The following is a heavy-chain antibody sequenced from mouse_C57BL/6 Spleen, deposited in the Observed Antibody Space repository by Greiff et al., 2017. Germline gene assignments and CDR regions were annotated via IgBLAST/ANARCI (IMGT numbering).Heavy chain of an antibody. Sequence: QVQLQQSGAELARPGASVKMSCKASGYTFTRYTMHWVKQRPGQGLEWIGYINPSSGYTKYNQKFKDKATLTADKSSSTAYLQLSSLTSADSAVYYWARSVYYYGSSYDFEVWGTGTTVTVSS. V-gene: IGHV1-4*01. CDR1: GYTFTRYT. J-gene: IGHJ1*03. CDR3: ARSVYYYGSSYDFEV. CDR2: INPSSGYT. D-gene: IGHD1-1*01.